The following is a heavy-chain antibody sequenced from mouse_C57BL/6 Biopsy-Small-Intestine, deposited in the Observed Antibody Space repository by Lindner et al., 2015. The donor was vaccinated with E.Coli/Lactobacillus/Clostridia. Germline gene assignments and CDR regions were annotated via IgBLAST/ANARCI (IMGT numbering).Heavy chain of an antibody. Sequence: SVKVSCKASGYGFKSYGISWVRQAPGQGLEWMGWISGYNGDTKYAQNLQGRVAMTTDTFTSTAYMELTSLRSDDTAIYYCARDGVWPAWGSRSLDAFDIWGQGTRVTVSS. CDR3: ARDGVWPAWGSRSLDAFDI. D-gene: IGHD2-3*01. J-gene: IGHJ1*01. CDR1: GYGFKSYG. V-gene: IGHV14-2*02. CDR2: ISGYNGDT.